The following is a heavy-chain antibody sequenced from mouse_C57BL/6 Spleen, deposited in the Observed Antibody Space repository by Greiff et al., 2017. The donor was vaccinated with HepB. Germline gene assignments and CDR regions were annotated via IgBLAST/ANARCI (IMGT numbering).Heavy chain of an antibody. CDR3: ARAFYDYDEGYAMDY. J-gene: IGHJ4*01. Sequence: QVQLKESGAELVRPGASVKLSCKASGYTFTDYYINWVKQRPGQGLEWIARIYPGSGNTYYNEKFKGKATLTAEKSSSTAYMQLSSLTSEDSAVYFCARAFYDYDEGYAMDYWGQGTSVTVSS. CDR1: GYTFTDYY. D-gene: IGHD2-4*01. V-gene: IGHV1-76*01. CDR2: IYPGSGNT.